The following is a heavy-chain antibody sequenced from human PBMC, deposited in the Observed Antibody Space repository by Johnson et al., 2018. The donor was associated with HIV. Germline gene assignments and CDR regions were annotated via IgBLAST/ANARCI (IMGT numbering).Heavy chain of an antibody. CDR2: ISYDGSNK. CDR1: GFTVSSYA. J-gene: IGHJ3*02. Sequence: QVQLVESGGDLVQPGGSLRLSCAASGFTVSSYAMHWVRQAPGKGLEWVAVISYDGSNKYYADSVKGRFTISRDNSKNTLYLQMNSLRAEDTAVYYCARVVSDYNFWSGGRAFDIWGQGTMVTVSS. CDR3: ARVVSDYNFWSGGRAFDI. V-gene: IGHV3-30-3*01. D-gene: IGHD3-3*01.